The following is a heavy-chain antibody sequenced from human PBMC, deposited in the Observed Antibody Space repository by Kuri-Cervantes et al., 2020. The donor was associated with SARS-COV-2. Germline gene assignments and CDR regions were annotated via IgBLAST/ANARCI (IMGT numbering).Heavy chain of an antibody. V-gene: IGHV3-30*18. Sequence: GESLKISCAASGFNFSRTDMHWVRQAPGKGLEWVAVISPDGKNKKCIASGKGRFTISRDNSQNTLYLHMKGLRSEDTAMYYCAKDRVGVQDFWGQGTLVTVSS. CDR2: ISPDGKNK. CDR3: AKDRVGVQDF. CDR1: GFNFSRTD. J-gene: IGHJ4*02. D-gene: IGHD2/OR15-2a*01.